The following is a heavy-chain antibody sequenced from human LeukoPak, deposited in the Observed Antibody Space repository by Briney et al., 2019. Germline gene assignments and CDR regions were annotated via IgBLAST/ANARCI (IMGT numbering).Heavy chain of an antibody. V-gene: IGHV4-39*07. CDR2: IHYSGST. CDR1: GGSISSSRYY. Sequence: SETLSLTCTVSGGSISSSRYYWGWIRQPPGKGLEWIGSIHYSGSTYYNPSLKSRVTVSVDTSKNQFSLKLSSVTAADTAVYYCARLPDRVGGNYYYYGMDVWGQGTTVTVSS. D-gene: IGHD3-16*01. J-gene: IGHJ6*02. CDR3: ARLPDRVGGNYYYYGMDV.